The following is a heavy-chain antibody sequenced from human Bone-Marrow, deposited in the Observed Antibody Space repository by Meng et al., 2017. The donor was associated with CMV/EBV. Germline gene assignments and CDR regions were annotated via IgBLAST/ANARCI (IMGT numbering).Heavy chain of an antibody. Sequence: GESLKISCVASGFAFSSYWMAWVRQAPGKGLEWVANIRPDGSEKYYVDSVKGRFTISRDNAKNSLYLQLNSLRVEDAAVYYCAKEIITGTTAGLDYWGQGTLVTVSS. CDR3: AKEIITGTTAGLDY. CDR1: GFAFSSYW. J-gene: IGHJ4*02. D-gene: IGHD1-7*01. CDR2: IRPDGSEK. V-gene: IGHV3-7*01.